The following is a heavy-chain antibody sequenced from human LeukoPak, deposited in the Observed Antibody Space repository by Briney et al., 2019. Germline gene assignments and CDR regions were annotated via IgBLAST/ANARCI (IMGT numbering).Heavy chain of an antibody. Sequence: GGSLRLSCTASGFTFGDYAMSWVRQAPGKGLEWVGFIRSKRYDGATEYAASVKGRFTISRDDSKSVAYLHMNGLKTEDTAIYYCTRDILSGWYYFDFWGQGTLVTVSS. D-gene: IGHD6-19*01. CDR3: TRDILSGWYYFDF. V-gene: IGHV3-49*04. J-gene: IGHJ4*02. CDR1: GFTFGDYA. CDR2: IRSKRYDGAT.